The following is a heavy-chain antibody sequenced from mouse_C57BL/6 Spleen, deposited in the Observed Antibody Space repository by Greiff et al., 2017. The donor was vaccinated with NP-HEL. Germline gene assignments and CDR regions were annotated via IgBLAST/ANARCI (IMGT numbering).Heavy chain of an antibody. CDR3: ARNYYYGSSYWYFDV. D-gene: IGHD1-1*01. CDR1: GYTFTSYW. Sequence: VQLQQPGAELVMPGASVKLSCKASGYTFTSYWMHWVKQRPGQGLEWIGEIDPSDSYTNYNQKFKGKSTLTVDKSSSTAYMQLSSLTSEDSAVYYCARNYYYGSSYWYFDVWGTGTTVTVSS. V-gene: IGHV1-69*01. J-gene: IGHJ1*03. CDR2: IDPSDSYT.